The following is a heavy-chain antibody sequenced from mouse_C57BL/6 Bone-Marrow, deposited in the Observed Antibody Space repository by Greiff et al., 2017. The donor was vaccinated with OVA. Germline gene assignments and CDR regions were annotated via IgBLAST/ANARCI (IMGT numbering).Heavy chain of an antibody. Sequence: VQLQQSGAELVKPGASVKLSCKASGYTFTEYSIHWVKQRSGQGLEWIGRFYTGGGSIKYNEKFKDKATLTADKSSSTVYMERSRVTSEYSAVYFCAIHESRLLDFDYWGQGTTLTVSS. CDR1: GYTFTEYS. CDR2: FYTGGGSI. D-gene: IGHD2-3*01. J-gene: IGHJ2*01. V-gene: IGHV1-62-2*01. CDR3: AIHESRLLDFDY.